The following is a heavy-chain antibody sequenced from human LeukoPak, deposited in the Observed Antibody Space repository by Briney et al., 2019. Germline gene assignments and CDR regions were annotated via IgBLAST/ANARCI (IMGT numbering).Heavy chain of an antibody. CDR1: GFTFSNYS. Sequence: HPGGSLRLSCAASGFTFSNYSMNWVRQAPGKGLEWVSYISGGSNTIYYEDAVKGRFTIFRDNAQNSLYLQMNSLRAEDTAVYYCARDFGARGWLDYWGQGTLVTVSS. J-gene: IGHJ4*02. V-gene: IGHV3-48*01. D-gene: IGHD6-19*01. CDR2: ISGGSNTI. CDR3: ARDFGARGWLDY.